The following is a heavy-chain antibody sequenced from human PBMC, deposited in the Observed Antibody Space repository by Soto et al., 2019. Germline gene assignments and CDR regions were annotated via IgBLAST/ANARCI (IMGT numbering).Heavy chain of an antibody. D-gene: IGHD6-6*01. Sequence: QVQLVQSGSEVKKPGSSVRVSCKASGGSVSNSAISWLRQAPGQGLEWMGGIIPIFGPAIYARKFQGRFTISADESTGTAYMELNNVRSDDTAVYYCGRGSSLTKFEDWGQGTLVTVSS. CDR2: IIPIFGPA. CDR3: GRGSSLTKFED. V-gene: IGHV1-69*01. CDR1: GGSVSNSA. J-gene: IGHJ4*02.